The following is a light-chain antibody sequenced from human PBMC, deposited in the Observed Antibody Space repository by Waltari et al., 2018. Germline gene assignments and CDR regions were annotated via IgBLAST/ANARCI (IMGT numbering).Light chain of an antibody. CDR1: SGHSSNI. CDR3: QTGGHGTWV. J-gene: IGLJ3*02. Sequence: SLSASLGASVKLTCTLSSGHSSNIIAWLQQQPEKGPRYLMKVNSDGSHSKGDEIPDRFSGSSSGAGRYLTSSSVQSEDEADYYCQTGGHGTWVFGGGTTLTVL. V-gene: IGLV4-69*01. CDR2: VNSDGSH.